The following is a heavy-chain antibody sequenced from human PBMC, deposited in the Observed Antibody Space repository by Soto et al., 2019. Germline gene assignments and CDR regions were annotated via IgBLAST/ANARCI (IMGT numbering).Heavy chain of an antibody. J-gene: IGHJ4*02. CDR1: GGPFSGYY. D-gene: IGHD3-9*01. Sequence: QVQLQQWGAGLLKPSETLSLTCAVYGGPFSGYYWSWIRQPPGKGLEWIGEINHSGSANYNPSLTRRVTISEDTSKNQFSLKVTSVTAADTAVYYCARGQYHDVLTGYRNGVFDYWGQGTLVTVSS. CDR2: INHSGSA. CDR3: ARGQYHDVLTGYRNGVFDY. V-gene: IGHV4-34*01.